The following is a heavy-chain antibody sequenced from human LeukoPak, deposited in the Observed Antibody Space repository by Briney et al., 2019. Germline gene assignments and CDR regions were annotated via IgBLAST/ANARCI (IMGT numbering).Heavy chain of an antibody. J-gene: IGHJ6*03. D-gene: IGHD6-13*01. Sequence: GGSLRLSCAASGFTFSSYAMSWVRQAPGKGLEWVSAISGSGGSTYYADSVKGRFTISRDKSKNTLYLQMNSLRAEDTAVYYCAKAAAGIYYYYYMDVWGKGTTVTVSS. CDR3: AKAAAGIYYYYYMDV. CDR2: ISGSGGST. V-gene: IGHV3-23*01. CDR1: GFTFSSYA.